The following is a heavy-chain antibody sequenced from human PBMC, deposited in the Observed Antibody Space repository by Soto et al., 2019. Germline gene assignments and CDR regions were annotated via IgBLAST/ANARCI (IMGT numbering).Heavy chain of an antibody. CDR3: ARADPYYDILTGYSHGAPLPPGY. V-gene: IGHV4-59*01. CDR2: IYYSGST. J-gene: IGHJ4*02. Sequence: PSETLSLTCTVSGGSISSYYWSWIRQPPGKGLEWIGYIYYSGSTNYNPSLKSRVTISVDTSKNQFSLKLSSVTAADTAVYYCARADPYYDILTGYSHGAPLPPGYWGQGTLVTVSS. CDR1: GGSISSYY. D-gene: IGHD3-9*01.